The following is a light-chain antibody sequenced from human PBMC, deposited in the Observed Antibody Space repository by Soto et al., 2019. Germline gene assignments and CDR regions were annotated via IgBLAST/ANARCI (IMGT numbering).Light chain of an antibody. CDR2: KAS. CDR3: KQYNSYSEA. J-gene: IGKJ1*01. V-gene: IGKV1-5*03. CDR1: QGISSY. Sequence: IHLTQSPSSLSASVGDRVTINCRASQGISSYLAWYQQKPGKAPKFLIYKASTLKSGVPSRFSGSGSGTEFTLNISSLQPDDFATYYCKQYNSYSEAFGQGTKVDIK.